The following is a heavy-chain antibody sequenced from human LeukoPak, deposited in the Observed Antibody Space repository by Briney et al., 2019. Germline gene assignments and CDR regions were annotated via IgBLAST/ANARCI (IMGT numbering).Heavy chain of an antibody. CDR1: GYTLTELS. CDR3: AAAVSLLAAGAKKGAEDY. J-gene: IGHJ4*02. V-gene: IGHV1-24*01. Sequence: ASVKVSCKVSGYTLTELSMHWVRQAPGKGLEWMGGFDPEDGETIYAQKFQGGVTMTEDTSTDTAYMELSSLRSEDTAVYYCAAAVSLLAAGAKKGAEDYWGQGTLVTVSS. D-gene: IGHD6-25*01. CDR2: FDPEDGET.